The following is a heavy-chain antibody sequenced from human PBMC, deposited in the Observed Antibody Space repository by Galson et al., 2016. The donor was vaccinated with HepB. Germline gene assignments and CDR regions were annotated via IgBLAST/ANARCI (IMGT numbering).Heavy chain of an antibody. D-gene: IGHD4-23*01. Sequence: QSGAEVKKPGESLKISCKGSGYSFTSYWIGWVRQMPGKGLEWMGIIYPGDSDTRYSPSFQGQVTISADNSINTAYLQWSSLKASDTAMYYCVRPSRTVVPPGGDFDLWGRGTLVTVSA. CDR3: VRPSRTVVPPGGDFDL. J-gene: IGHJ2*01. CDR1: GYSFTSYW. V-gene: IGHV5-51*01. CDR2: IYPGDSDT.